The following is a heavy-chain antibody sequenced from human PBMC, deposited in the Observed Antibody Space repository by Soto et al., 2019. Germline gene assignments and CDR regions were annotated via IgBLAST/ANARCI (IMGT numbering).Heavy chain of an antibody. D-gene: IGHD3-16*01. CDR2: IKQDGSEK. CDR1: GFTFSSYW. J-gene: IGHJ4*02. V-gene: IGHV3-7*03. CDR3: VRVVRLGGY. Sequence: EVQLVEAGGGLVQPGGSLRLSCAASGFTFSSYWMSWVRQAPGKGLEWVANIKQDGSEKYYVDSVKGRVTISRDNAKNSLYLHMNSLRAEDTAVFYCVRVVRLGGYWGQGTLVTVSS.